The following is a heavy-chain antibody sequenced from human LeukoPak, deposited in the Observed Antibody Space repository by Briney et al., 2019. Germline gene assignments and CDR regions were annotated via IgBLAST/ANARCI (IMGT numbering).Heavy chain of an antibody. CDR1: AFTFSSDW. J-gene: IGHJ4*02. CDR2: MKEDGGEI. V-gene: IGHV3-7*01. CDR3: ARDRGYSTFDY. Sequence: PGGSLRLSCEASAFTFSSDWMSWVRQAPGKGLEWVANMKEDGGEINYVDSVKGRFTISRDNAKNSLFLQMNSLRVEDTAVYYCARDRGYSTFDYWGQGTLVTVSS. D-gene: IGHD4-23*01.